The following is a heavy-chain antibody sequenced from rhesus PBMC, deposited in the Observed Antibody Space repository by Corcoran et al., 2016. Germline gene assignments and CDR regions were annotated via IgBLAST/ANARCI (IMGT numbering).Heavy chain of an antibody. Sequence: QVQLQELGPGLVKPSDTLSLPCAVSGGSFRSYWWGLIRQPPGLGLEWIWSIYVSRWSTEYNPSLKSRATISRGTSKTQFSLKLSSLTAADTAVYYCARGGSSGWSGGYFDYWGQGVLVTVSS. J-gene: IGHJ4*01. CDR1: GGSFRSYW. CDR3: ARGGSSGWSGGYFDY. D-gene: IGHD6S26*01. V-gene: IGHV4-160*01. CDR2: IYVSRWST.